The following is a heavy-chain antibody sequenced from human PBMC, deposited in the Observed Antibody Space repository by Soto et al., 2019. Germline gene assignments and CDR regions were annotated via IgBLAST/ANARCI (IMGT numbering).Heavy chain of an antibody. V-gene: IGHV1-18*01. CDR2: MSPHNGNA. CDR1: GYTFSNYG. CDR3: ARMYIGTYGSSL. D-gene: IGHD1-26*01. Sequence: QVQLVQSGTEVKKPGASVRVSCKASGYTFSNYGICWVRQAPGQGLEWMGWMSPHNGNAHYAENLQGRVTLTADTSTNTAYMELRSLRSDDTAVYYCARMYIGTYGSSLWGQGTLVTVSS. J-gene: IGHJ4*02.